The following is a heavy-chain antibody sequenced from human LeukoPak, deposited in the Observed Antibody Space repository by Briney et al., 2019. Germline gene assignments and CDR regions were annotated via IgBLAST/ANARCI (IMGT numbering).Heavy chain of an antibody. CDR1: GFTFSNYG. CDR3: ARDMITFGGVIVISIPFDY. Sequence: PGGSLRLSCAASGFTFSNYGMHWVRQAPGKGLEWVAVIWYDGSNKYYADSVKGRFTISRDNSKNTLYLQMNSLRAEDTAVYYCARDMITFGGVIVISIPFDYWGQGTLVTVSS. V-gene: IGHV3-33*01. CDR2: IWYDGSNK. D-gene: IGHD3-16*02. J-gene: IGHJ4*02.